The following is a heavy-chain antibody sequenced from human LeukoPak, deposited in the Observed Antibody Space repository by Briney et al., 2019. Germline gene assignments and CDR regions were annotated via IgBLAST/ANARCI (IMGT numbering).Heavy chain of an antibody. CDR1: GFTFSSYS. D-gene: IGHD3-22*01. CDR2: ISSSSSYI. V-gene: IGHV3-21*01. CDR3: ARDYYDSSGYYWSTDYYYGMDV. Sequence: GGSLRLSCAASGFTFSSYSMNWVRQAPGKGLEWVSSISSSSSYIYYADSVKGRFTISRDNAKNSLYLQMNSLRAEDTAVYYCARDYYDSSGYYWSTDYYYGMDVWGQGTTVTVSS. J-gene: IGHJ6*02.